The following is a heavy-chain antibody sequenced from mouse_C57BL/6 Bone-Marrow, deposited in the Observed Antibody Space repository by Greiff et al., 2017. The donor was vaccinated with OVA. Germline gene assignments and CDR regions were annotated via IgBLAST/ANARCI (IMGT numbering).Heavy chain of an antibody. CDR2: INPNNGGT. Sequence: EVQLQQSGPELVKPGASVKIPCKASGYTFTDYNMDWVKQSHGKSLEWIGDINPNNGGTIYNQKFKGKATLTVDKSSSTAYMELRSLTSEDTAVYYCARSHYYYGSSYFYYFDYWGQGTTLTVSS. V-gene: IGHV1-18*01. CDR3: ARSHYYYGSSYFYYFDY. CDR1: GYTFTDYN. D-gene: IGHD1-1*01. J-gene: IGHJ2*01.